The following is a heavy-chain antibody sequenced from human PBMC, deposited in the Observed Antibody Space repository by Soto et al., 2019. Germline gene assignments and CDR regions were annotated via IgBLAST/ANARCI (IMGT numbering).Heavy chain of an antibody. Sequence: ASVKVSCKASGYTFTSYGISWVRQAPGQGLEWMRWISAYNGNTNYAQKHQGRVTMTTDTSTSTAYMELRSLRSDDTAVYYCARCGMVRGVIITLANFDYWGQGTLVTVSS. CDR2: ISAYNGNT. J-gene: IGHJ4*02. D-gene: IGHD3-10*01. CDR1: GYTFTSYG. V-gene: IGHV1-18*01. CDR3: ARCGMVRGVIITLANFDY.